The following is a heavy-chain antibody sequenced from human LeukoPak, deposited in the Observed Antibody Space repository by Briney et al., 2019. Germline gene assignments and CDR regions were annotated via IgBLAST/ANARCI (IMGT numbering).Heavy chain of an antibody. CDR2: INHSGST. J-gene: IGHJ5*02. D-gene: IGHD6-13*01. CDR1: GGSFSGYY. Sequence: SETLSLTCAVYGGSFSGYYWSWIRQPPGKGLEWIGEINHSGSTNYNPSLKSRVTISVDTSKNQFSLKLSSVTAADTAVYYCARVRYSSSWYNWFDPWGQGTLVTVSS. V-gene: IGHV4-34*01. CDR3: ARVRYSSSWYNWFDP.